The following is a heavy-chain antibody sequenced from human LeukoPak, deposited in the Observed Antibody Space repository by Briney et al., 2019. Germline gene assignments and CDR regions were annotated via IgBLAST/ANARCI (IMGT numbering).Heavy chain of an antibody. CDR1: GGSFSGYC. D-gene: IGHD6-19*01. CDR3: ARGRVAVAGTLFDY. V-gene: IGHV4-34*01. J-gene: IGHJ4*02. CDR2: INHSGST. Sequence: SETLSPTCAVDGGSFSGYCWSWIRQPPGKGLEWIGEINHSGSTNYNPSLKSRVTISVDTSKNQFSLKLSSSPTTDTAVNYCARGRVAVAGTLFDYWGQVTLVTVSS.